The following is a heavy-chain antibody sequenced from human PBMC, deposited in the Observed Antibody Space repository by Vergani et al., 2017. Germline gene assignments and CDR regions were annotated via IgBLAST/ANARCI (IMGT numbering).Heavy chain of an antibody. J-gene: IGHJ1*01. D-gene: IGHD5-12*01. CDR3: TRHVRRGLAGYFQH. V-gene: IGHV4-39*01. Sequence: QLQLQESGPGLVKPSETLSLTCTVSGVSIGSNSYYWGWIRQTPGKGLEWIGTIYYTGTTYYNDAHKSRLTISVDTSKNQFSLNLTSVTAADTAFYYCTRHVRRGLAGYFQHGGQGTLVTASS. CDR1: GVSIGSNSYY. CDR2: IYYTGTT.